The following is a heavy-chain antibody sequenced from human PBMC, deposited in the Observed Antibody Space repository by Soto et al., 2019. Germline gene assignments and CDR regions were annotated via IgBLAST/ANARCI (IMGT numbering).Heavy chain of an antibody. CDR3: ARHEGVWIGYGPHYYYGMDV. V-gene: IGHV4-34*01. D-gene: IGHD3-3*01. CDR2: INHSGST. CDR1: GGSISGYY. J-gene: IGHJ6*02. Sequence: SETLSLTCAVYGGSISGYYWSWIRQPPGKGLEWIGEINHSGSTNYNPSLKSRVTISVDTSKNQFSLKLSSVTAADTAVYYCARHEGVWIGYGPHYYYGMDVCGQQTRVSVSS.